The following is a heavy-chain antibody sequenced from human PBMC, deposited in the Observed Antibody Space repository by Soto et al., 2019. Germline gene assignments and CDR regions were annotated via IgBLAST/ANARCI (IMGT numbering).Heavy chain of an antibody. V-gene: IGHV1-2*02. CDR3: AKDLTRQLAYWLDP. Sequence: ASVKVSCKASGFSFTGYYIHWLRQAPGQGLEWMGWINAHSGGTEYAQKFQGRVTLTRDTSIAIAYLTLTSLTPDDTALYYCAKDLTRQLAYWLDPWGQGTQVTSPQ. CDR1: GFSFTGYY. J-gene: IGHJ5*02. CDR2: INAHSGGT. D-gene: IGHD6-6*01.